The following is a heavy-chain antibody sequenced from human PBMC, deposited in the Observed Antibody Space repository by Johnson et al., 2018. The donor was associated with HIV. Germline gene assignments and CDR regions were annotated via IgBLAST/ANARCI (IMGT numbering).Heavy chain of an antibody. V-gene: IGHV3-30*02. CDR2: IRYDGSHK. D-gene: IGHD3-22*01. CDR3: ARGGARSSGYYSAFDI. Sequence: VQLVDSGGGVVQPGRSLRLSCADSGFTFSSYWMHWVRQAPGKGLMWVAFIRYDGSHKYYADSVKRRFTISRDNSKNTLSLQMNRLRAEDTAVYYCARGGARSSGYYSAFDIWGQGTMVTVSS. CDR1: GFTFSSYW. J-gene: IGHJ3*02.